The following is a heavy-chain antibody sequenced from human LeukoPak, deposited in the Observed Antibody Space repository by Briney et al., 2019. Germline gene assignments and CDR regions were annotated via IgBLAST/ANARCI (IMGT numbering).Heavy chain of an antibody. D-gene: IGHD5-18*01. J-gene: IGHJ4*02. CDR3: ARRGYSYGYLDH. V-gene: IGHV3-66*04. CDR1: GFTVSSNY. Sequence: PGGSLRLSCAASGFTVSSNYMSWVRQAPGKGLEWVSVIYTDGSTSYADSVKGRFTIYTDYSKNTVYLQMNTLRAEDTAVYYCARRGYSYGYLDHWGQGTLVTVSS. CDR2: IYTDGST.